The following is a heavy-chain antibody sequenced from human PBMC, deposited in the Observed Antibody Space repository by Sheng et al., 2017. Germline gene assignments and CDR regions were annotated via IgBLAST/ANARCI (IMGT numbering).Heavy chain of an antibody. Sequence: QLQLQESGPGLVKPSETLSLTCTVSGGSISSSSYYWGWIRQPPGKGLEWIGSIYYSGSTYYNPSLKSRVTISVDTSKNQFSLKLSSVTAADTAVYYCARAVRGVIRAYYFDYWGQGTLVTVSS. J-gene: IGHJ4*02. CDR2: IYYSGST. CDR1: GGSISSSSYY. V-gene: IGHV4-39*07. CDR3: ARAVRGVIRAYYFDY. D-gene: IGHD3-10*01.